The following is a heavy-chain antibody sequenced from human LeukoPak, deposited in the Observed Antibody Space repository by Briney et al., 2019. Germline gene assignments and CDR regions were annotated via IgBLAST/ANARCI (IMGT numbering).Heavy chain of an antibody. CDR3: ARDMARVNYYDSSGFHDAFDI. Sequence: GGSLRLSCAASGFTFSSYSMNWVRQAPGKGLEWVSSISSSSSYIYYADSVKGRFTISRDNAKNSPYLQMNSLRAEDTALYYCARDMARVNYYDSSGFHDAFDIWGQGTMVTVSS. J-gene: IGHJ3*02. V-gene: IGHV3-21*01. D-gene: IGHD3-22*01. CDR2: ISSSSSYI. CDR1: GFTFSSYS.